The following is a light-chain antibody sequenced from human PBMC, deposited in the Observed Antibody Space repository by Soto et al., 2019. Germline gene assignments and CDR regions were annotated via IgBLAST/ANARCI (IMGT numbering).Light chain of an antibody. Sequence: QSVLTQPPSASGTPGQRVTISCSGSTSNIGRNTVNWYQQLPGTAPKLLIHSNNLRPSGVPDRFSGSKSGTSASLAISGLQSEYEADYYGAVWDESLNGFPFGAGTKFTVL. CDR3: AVWDESLNGFP. V-gene: IGLV1-44*01. CDR1: TSNIGRNT. J-gene: IGLJ1*01. CDR2: SNN.